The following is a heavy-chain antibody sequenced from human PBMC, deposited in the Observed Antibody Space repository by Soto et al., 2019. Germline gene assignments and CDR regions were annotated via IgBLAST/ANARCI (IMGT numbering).Heavy chain of an antibody. CDR1: EVTFRGYW. CDR3: AREFCNFGNCHTYLFDP. J-gene: IGHJ5*02. V-gene: IGHV3-74*01. Sequence: GGSLRLSCAASEVTFRGYWLHWVRHVPGKGLMWVAHISTDGTNTNYADSVKGRFTISRDNAKSTLFLEMNGLRDEDTAVYYCAREFCNFGNCHTYLFDPWGQGIPVTVSS. CDR2: ISTDGTNT. D-gene: IGHD1-7*01.